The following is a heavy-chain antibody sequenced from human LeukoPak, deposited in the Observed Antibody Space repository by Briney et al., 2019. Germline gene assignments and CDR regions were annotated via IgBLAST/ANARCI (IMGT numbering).Heavy chain of an antibody. Sequence: GGSLRLSCAASGFTFSNYWMSWVRQAPGKGLEWLANINQDGSEMYYVDSVKGRFTISRDNGKNSLYLQINSLRADDTAVYYCQRHQGSMIVVRKTIWYLDLWGRGTMVTVSS. CDR3: QRHQGSMIVVRKTIWYLDL. CDR2: INQDGSEM. D-gene: IGHD3-22*01. V-gene: IGHV3-7*01. J-gene: IGHJ2*01. CDR1: GFTFSNYW.